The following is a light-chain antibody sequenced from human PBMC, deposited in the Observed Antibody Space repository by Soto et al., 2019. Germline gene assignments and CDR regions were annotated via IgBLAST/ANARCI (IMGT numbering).Light chain of an antibody. CDR3: QQRSNWPT. Sequence: EIVLTQSPCTLSLSPGEGATLSCRASQSVSSSYLAWYQQKPGQAPRLLIYGASSRPTGIPDRFSGSGSGTDFTLTISSLEPEDFAVYYCQQRSNWPTFGQGTKVDI. V-gene: IGKV3D-20*02. CDR2: GAS. J-gene: IGKJ1*01. CDR1: QSVSSSY.